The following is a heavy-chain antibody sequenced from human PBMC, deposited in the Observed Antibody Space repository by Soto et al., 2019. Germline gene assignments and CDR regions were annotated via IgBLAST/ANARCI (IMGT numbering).Heavy chain of an antibody. V-gene: IGHV3-23*01. J-gene: IGHJ4*02. CDR1: GFTFSSYA. Sequence: GGSLRLSCAASGFTFSSYAMSWVRQAPGKGLEWVSAISGSGGSTYYADSVKGRFTISRDNSKNTLYLQMNSLRAEDTAVYYCAKAITMIVVVIPQYYFDYWGQGTLVTVSS. CDR2: ISGSGGST. CDR3: AKAITMIVVVIPQYYFDY. D-gene: IGHD3-22*01.